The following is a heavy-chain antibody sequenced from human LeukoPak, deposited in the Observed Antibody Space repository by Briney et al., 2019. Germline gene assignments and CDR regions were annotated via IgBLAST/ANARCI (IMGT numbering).Heavy chain of an antibody. CDR3: ARGTLYRGWSYYLDF. V-gene: IGHV4-59*12. D-gene: IGHD6-19*01. CDR2: IYYSGST. CDR1: GGSISSYY. Sequence: SETLSLTCTVSGGSISSYYWSWIRQPPGKGLEWIGYIYYSGSTNYNPSLKSRVTISVDTSKNQFSLKLSSVTAADTAMYYCARGTLYRGWSYYLDFWGQGSQVTVSS. J-gene: IGHJ4*02.